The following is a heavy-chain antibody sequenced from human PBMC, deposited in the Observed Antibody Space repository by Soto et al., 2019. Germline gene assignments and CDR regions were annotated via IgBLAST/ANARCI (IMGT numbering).Heavy chain of an antibody. CDR3: ARDPGYSATYSARFDY. V-gene: IGHV1-46*01. Sequence: ASVTVSRQACVYTLPSYSMRWVRPAPGQGLEWMGIINPSGGSTSYAQKFQGRVTMTRDTSKSTLFLQMNSLRADDTAVYYCARDPGYSATYSARFDYWGQRIVVTVSS. CDR2: INPSGGST. J-gene: IGHJ4*02. D-gene: IGHD5-18*01. CDR1: VYTLPSYS.